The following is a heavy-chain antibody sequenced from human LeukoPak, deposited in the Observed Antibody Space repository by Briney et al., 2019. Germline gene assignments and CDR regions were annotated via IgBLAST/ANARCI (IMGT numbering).Heavy chain of an antibody. J-gene: IGHJ4*02. Sequence: SETLSLTCTVSNYSITSGYYWGWIRPPPRKGLEWIGSIYHSGSTHYNPSLKSRVTISIDTSRNQFSLKLTSLTAADTAVYYCARVWVGYVAAAGYWGQGTLVTVSS. D-gene: IGHD6-13*01. CDR1: NYSITSGYY. V-gene: IGHV4-38-2*02. CDR2: IYHSGST. CDR3: ARVWVGYVAAAGY.